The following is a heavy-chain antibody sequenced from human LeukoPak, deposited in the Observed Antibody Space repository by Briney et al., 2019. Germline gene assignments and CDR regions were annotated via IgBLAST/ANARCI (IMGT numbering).Heavy chain of an antibody. CDR2: VSPNSGGT. D-gene: IGHD2-21*02. V-gene: IGHV1-2*02. CDR1: GYTFTGHS. Sequence: GASVKVSCKASGYTFTGHSIHWVRQAPGQGLEWMGWVSPNSGGTKYAQKFQGRVTMTRDTSISTAYMELTSPRSDDTAVYYCARDPGVTNWFDPWGQGTLVTVSS. CDR3: ARDPGVTNWFDP. J-gene: IGHJ5*02.